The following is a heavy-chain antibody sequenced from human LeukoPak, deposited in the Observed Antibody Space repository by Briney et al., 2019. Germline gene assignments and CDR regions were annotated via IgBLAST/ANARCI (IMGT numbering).Heavy chain of an antibody. D-gene: IGHD7-27*01. CDR3: ARLGSAGPRRYFDY. V-gene: IGHV4-39*02. J-gene: IGHJ4*02. CDR2: IYYSGST. CDR1: GGSISSSIYY. Sequence: SETLSLTCTVSGGSISSSIYYWDWIRQPPGKGLEWIGSIYYSGSTYYNPSLKSRVTISVDTSKNHFSLKLSSVTAADTAVYYCARLGSAGPRRYFDYWAQGTLVTVSS.